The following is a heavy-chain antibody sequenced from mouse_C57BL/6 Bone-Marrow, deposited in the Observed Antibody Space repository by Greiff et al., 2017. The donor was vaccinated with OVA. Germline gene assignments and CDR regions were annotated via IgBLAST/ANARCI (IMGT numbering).Heavy chain of an antibody. CDR1: GFNIKDDY. Sequence: EVQLQQSGAELVRPGASVKLSCTASGFNIKDDYMHWVKQRPEQGLEWIGWIDPENSDTEYASKFQGKATITADTSSNTAYLQLSSLTSEDTAVYYCTSYGNFDDWGQGTTLTVSS. CDR2: IDPENSDT. J-gene: IGHJ2*01. D-gene: IGHD2-1*01. V-gene: IGHV14-4*01. CDR3: TSYGNFDD.